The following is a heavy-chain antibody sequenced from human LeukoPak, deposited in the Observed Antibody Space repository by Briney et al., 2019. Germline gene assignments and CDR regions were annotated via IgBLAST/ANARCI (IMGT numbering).Heavy chain of an antibody. D-gene: IGHD6-6*01. Sequence: GASVKVSCKASGYTFTSYYMHWVRQAPGQGLEWMGGIIPIFGTANYAQKFQGRVTITADESTSTAYMELSSLRSEDTAVYYCAGNEYSSSSREQDYWGQGTLVTVSS. CDR3: AGNEYSSSSREQDY. V-gene: IGHV1-69*13. CDR1: GYTFTSYY. J-gene: IGHJ4*02. CDR2: IIPIFGTA.